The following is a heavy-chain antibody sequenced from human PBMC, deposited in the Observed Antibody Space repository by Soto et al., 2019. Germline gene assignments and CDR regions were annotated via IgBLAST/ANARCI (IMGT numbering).Heavy chain of an antibody. V-gene: IGHV1-18*04. CDR2: ISAYNGNT. Sequence: ASVKVSCKASGYTFTSYGISWVRQAPGQGLEWMGWISAYNGNTNYAQKLQGRVTMTTDTSTSTADMELRSLRSDDTAGYYCARGSSGSGWSAERYYGMDVGSQGTTVTVSS. J-gene: IGHJ6*02. CDR3: ARGSSGSGWSAERYYGMDV. D-gene: IGHD6-19*01. CDR1: GYTFTSYG.